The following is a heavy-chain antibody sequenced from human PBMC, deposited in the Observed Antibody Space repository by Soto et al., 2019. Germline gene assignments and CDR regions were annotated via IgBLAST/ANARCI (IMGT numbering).Heavy chain of an antibody. J-gene: IGHJ6*03. CDR2: IYSGGST. CDR3: AREIGRGAAQTNYMDV. V-gene: IGHV3-66*01. D-gene: IGHD6-6*01. Sequence: EVQLVASGGGLVQPGGSLRLSCAASGFTVSSNYMSWVRQAPGTGLEWVSVIYSGGSTFYADSVKGRFTISRDNSKNTVYLQMNSLRAEDAGVYYCAREIGRGAAQTNYMDVWCKGTTGTV. CDR1: GFTVSSNY.